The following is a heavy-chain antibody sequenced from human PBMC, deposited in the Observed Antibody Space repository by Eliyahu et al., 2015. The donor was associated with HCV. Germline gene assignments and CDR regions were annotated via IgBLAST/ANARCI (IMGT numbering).Heavy chain of an antibody. V-gene: IGHV3-11*01. J-gene: IGHJ3*02. D-gene: IGHD1-14*01. CDR1: GFTFSNYY. CDR3: ARAYNDAFDI. CDR2: ITNSGSAV. Sequence: QVQLVESGGGLVKPGGSLRLSCAASGFTFSNYYMTWIRQAPGKGLEWASYITNSGSAVYYPDSVKGRFTISRDNAKNSLYLQMNSLRAEDTAVYYCARAYNDAFDIWGQGTMVTVSS.